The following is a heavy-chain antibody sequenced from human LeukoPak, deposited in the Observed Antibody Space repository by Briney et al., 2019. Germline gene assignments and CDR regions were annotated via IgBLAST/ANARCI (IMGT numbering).Heavy chain of an antibody. CDR1: GFTFSSYA. CDR2: MSNDGRNK. CDR3: ARDLGGSNWYLDY. V-gene: IGHV3-30*01. J-gene: IGHJ4*02. D-gene: IGHD6-13*01. Sequence: PGRSLRLSCAASGFTFSSYAMHWVRQAPGKGLEWVAVMSNDGRNKYYADSVKGRFTISRDNSKNTLYLQMNSLRAEDTAVYYCARDLGGSNWYLDYWGQGTLVTVSS.